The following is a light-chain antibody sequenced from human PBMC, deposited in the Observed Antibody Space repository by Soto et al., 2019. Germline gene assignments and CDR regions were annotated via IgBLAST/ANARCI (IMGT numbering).Light chain of an antibody. CDR3: SSYTSTSTRV. CDR1: SSDVGGYNY. J-gene: IGLJ1*01. Sequence: QSALPQPASVSGSPGQSITISCTGTSSDVGGYNYVSWYQQHPGKAPKVMIYEVSHRPSGVSNRFSGSKSGNPASLTISGLQAEDEADYYCSSYTSTSTRVFGTGTKVTVL. V-gene: IGLV2-14*01. CDR2: EVS.